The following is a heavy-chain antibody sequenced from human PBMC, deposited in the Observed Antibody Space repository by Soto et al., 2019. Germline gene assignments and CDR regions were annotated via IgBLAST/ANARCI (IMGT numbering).Heavy chain of an antibody. CDR2: IYYSGST. D-gene: IGHD3-10*01. V-gene: IGHV4-39*01. Sequence: SETLSLTCPVSGGSISSSSYYWGWISQPPGKGLEWIGSIYYSGSTYYNPSLKSRVTISVDTSKKQSSLQVTSVTAADTAVYFCARHRIEVVWRGFDFWGQGSPVTVSS. CDR3: ARHRIEVVWRGFDF. CDR1: GGSISSSSYY. J-gene: IGHJ4*02.